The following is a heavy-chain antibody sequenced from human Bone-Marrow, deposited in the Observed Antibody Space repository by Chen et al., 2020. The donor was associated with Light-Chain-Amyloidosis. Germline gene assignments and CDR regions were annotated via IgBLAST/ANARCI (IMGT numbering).Heavy chain of an antibody. V-gene: IGHV3-23*04. CDR3: AKDRCTSISCSDFDY. D-gene: IGHD2-2*01. CDR1: GFTFSNYA. J-gene: IGHJ4*02. CDR2: ARGGDGPT. Sequence: VQLVESGGGLVQPGGSLRLSCVGSGFTFSNYAMTWVRQAPGKGLEWVSVARGGDGPTYYADSVRGRFTIYRDNSKNMLYLQMSSLRAEDAAVYYCAKDRCTSISCSDFDYWGQGTLVTVSS.